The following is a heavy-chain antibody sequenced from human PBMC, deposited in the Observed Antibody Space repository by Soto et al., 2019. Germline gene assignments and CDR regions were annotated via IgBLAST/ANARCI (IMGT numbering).Heavy chain of an antibody. D-gene: IGHD2-2*01. CDR2: IYYSGST. Sequence: SETLSLTCPVSGGSISSGGYYWSWIRQHPGKGLEWIGYIYYSGSTYYNPSLKSRVTISVDTSKNQFSLKLSSVTAADTAVYYCARARGYCSSTSCQGPYYYYYGMDVWGQGTTVTVSS. J-gene: IGHJ6*02. CDR1: GGSISSGGYY. V-gene: IGHV4-31*03. CDR3: ARARGYCSSTSCQGPYYYYYGMDV.